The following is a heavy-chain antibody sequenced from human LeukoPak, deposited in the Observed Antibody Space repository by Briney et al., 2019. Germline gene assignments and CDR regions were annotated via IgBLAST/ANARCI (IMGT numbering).Heavy chain of an antibody. V-gene: IGHV1-8*01. Sequence: ASVKVSCKASGYTFTSYDINWVRKATGQGLEWMGWMNPNSGNTGYAQKFQGRVTMTRNTSISTFYMDLSSLRSEDTAVYYCARALAWGGSYYNYYYMDVRGKGTTITVSS. CDR3: ARALAWGGSYYNYYYMDV. J-gene: IGHJ6*03. CDR1: GYTFTSYD. CDR2: MNPNSGNT. D-gene: IGHD1-26*01.